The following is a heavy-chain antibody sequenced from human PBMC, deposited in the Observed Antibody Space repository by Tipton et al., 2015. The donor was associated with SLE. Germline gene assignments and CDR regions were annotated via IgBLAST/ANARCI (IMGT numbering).Heavy chain of an antibody. CDR3: ASSPDIDYYGSGSYRY. CDR1: GGSISSYY. V-gene: IGHV4-59*07. J-gene: IGHJ4*02. Sequence: TLSLTCTVSGGSISSYYWSWIRQPPGKGLEWIGEINHSGNTNYNPSLKSRVTISVDTSKNQFSLKLSSVTAADTAVYYCASSPDIDYYGSGSYRYWGQGTLVTVSS. D-gene: IGHD3-10*01. CDR2: INHSGNT.